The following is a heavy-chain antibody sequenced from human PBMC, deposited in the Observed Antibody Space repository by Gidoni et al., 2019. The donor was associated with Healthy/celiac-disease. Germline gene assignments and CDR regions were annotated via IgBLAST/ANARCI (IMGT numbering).Heavy chain of an antibody. D-gene: IGHD3-16*02. CDR2: INPNSGGT. J-gene: IGHJ4*02. Sequence: QVQLVQSRAEAKKPGASVKVSCTASGYTFTGYSMLWVRQAPGQGLEWMGWINPNSGGTNYAQKFQGRVTMTRDTSISTAYMELSRLRSDDTAVYYCAREGNDYVWGSYRTRSIFDYWGQGTLVTVSS. CDR3: AREGNDYVWGSYRTRSIFDY. CDR1: GYTFTGYS. V-gene: IGHV1-2*02.